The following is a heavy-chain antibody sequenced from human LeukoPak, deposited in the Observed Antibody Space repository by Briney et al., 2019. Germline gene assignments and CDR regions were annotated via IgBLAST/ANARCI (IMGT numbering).Heavy chain of an antibody. CDR3: ATDIESSGKPFDY. D-gene: IGHD1-26*01. V-gene: IGHV4-34*01. J-gene: IGHJ4*02. CDR2: INHSGST. Sequence: PSETLPLTCAVYGGSFSAYYWSWIRQPPGNGLEWIGEINHSGSTNYNPSLKSRVTISVDTSKNQFSLKLSSVTAADSAVYYCATDIESSGKPFDYWGQGTLVTVSS. CDR1: GGSFSAYY.